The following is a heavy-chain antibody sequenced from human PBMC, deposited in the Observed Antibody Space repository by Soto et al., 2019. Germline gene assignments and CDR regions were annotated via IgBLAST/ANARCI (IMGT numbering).Heavy chain of an antibody. CDR2: TYYRSKWYN. Sequence: HSQTLSLTCAISGDSVSSNSAAWNWIRQSPSRGLEWLGRTYYRSKWYNDYAVSVKSRITINPDTSKNQFSLQLNSVTPEDTAVYYCARDVAAAEDAPYYFDYWGQGTLVTVSS. CDR3: ARDVAAAEDAPYYFDY. CDR1: GDSVSSNSAA. J-gene: IGHJ4*02. D-gene: IGHD6-13*01. V-gene: IGHV6-1*01.